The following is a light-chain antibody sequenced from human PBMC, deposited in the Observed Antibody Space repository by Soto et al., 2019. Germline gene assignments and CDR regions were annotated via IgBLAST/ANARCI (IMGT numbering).Light chain of an antibody. CDR2: GAS. CDR1: QSVSSK. V-gene: IGKV3-15*01. J-gene: IGKJ1*01. CDR3: QQYNAWPPTWT. Sequence: EIVMTQSPATLSVSPGERATLSCRASQSVSSKLAWYQQKPGQAPRVLIYGASTRATGIPARFSGSGSGTEFTLTISSLQSEDFAFYYCQQYNAWPPTWTFGQGTRVEIK.